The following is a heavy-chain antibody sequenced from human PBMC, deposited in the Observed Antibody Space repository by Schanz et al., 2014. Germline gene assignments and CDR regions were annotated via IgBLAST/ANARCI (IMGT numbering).Heavy chain of an antibody. D-gene: IGHD3-9*01. CDR3: AKVDRTRYYAMDV. CDR2: IIPILGIT. Sequence: QVQLVQSGAEVKKPGASVKVSCKASGYTFTSYGITWVRQAPGQGLEWMGRIIPILGITNVAQTFQGRVTMTADKSTSTVYMEVSGLRSEDTAVYYCAKVDRTRYYAMDVWGQGTTVTVSS. V-gene: IGHV1-69*04. CDR1: GYTFTSYG. J-gene: IGHJ6*02.